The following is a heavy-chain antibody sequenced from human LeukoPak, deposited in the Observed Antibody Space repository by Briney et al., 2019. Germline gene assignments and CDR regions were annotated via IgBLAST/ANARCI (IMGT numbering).Heavy chain of an antibody. V-gene: IGHV3-23*01. D-gene: IGHD2-2*01. Sequence: AGGSLRLSCAASGFTFSSYAMSWVRQAPGKGLEWVSSISGSGVSTYYTDSVKGRFTISRDNSKNTLNLQMNSLRAEDTAVYYCARVGVGMYHFDHWGQGTLVTVSS. CDR2: ISGSGVST. J-gene: IGHJ4*02. CDR1: GFTFSSYA. CDR3: ARVGVGMYHFDH.